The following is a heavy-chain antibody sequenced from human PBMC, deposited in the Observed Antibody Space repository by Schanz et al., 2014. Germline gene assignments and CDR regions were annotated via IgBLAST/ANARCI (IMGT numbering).Heavy chain of an antibody. Sequence: QVQLVQSGAEVKKPGVSVKVSCKASGYTFTSYYIHWFRQAPGQGLEWMGIINPSGGSTSYAQKCQGRVNMTRDTVTTTVHLELTRLRTDDTAIYYCARVHIATYHYNSPGAFDIWGQGTRVTVSS. D-gene: IGHD3-10*01. J-gene: IGHJ3*02. CDR2: INPSGGST. V-gene: IGHV1-46*01. CDR3: ARVHIATYHYNSPGAFDI. CDR1: GYTFTSYY.